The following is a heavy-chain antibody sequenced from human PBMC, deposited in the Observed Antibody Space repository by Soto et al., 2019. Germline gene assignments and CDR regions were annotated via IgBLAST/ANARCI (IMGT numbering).Heavy chain of an antibody. V-gene: IGHV1-2*02. CDR2: IDPRSGAS. CDR1: GYPFTDLY. Sequence: WASVKVSCKPSGYPFTDLYIHWVRQAPGLGLEWMGWIDPRSGASRKTQRFQGRFTMTRDTSTNTVYMELSSLRSDDTAVYFCARDNYGLLDYWGQGTLVTVSS. D-gene: IGHD3-10*01. J-gene: IGHJ4*02. CDR3: ARDNYGLLDY.